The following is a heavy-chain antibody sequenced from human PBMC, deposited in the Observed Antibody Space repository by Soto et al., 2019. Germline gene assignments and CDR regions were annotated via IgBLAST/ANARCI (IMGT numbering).Heavy chain of an antibody. V-gene: IGHV4-34*01. CDR1: GGSFTGYY. CDR3: AREGNLGRWLQPLDF. D-gene: IGHD5-12*01. CDR2: ISHSGTT. J-gene: IGHJ4*02. Sequence: SETLSLTCAVNGGSFTGYYGAWIRQSPEKGLEWIGEISHSGTTKYNPSLKSRVTISVDTSKNQFSLRLISVTAADTAKYFCAREGNLGRWLQPLDFWGQGTLVTVSS.